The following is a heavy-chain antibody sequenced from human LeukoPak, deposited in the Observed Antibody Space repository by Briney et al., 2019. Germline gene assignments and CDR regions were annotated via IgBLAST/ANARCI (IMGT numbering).Heavy chain of an antibody. J-gene: IGHJ3*02. Sequence: SETLSLTCAVSGGSISSSNWWSWVRQPPGKGLEWIGEIYHSGSTNYNPSLKSQVTISVDKSKNQFSLKLSFVTAADTAMYYCARSDYHNSGSHTVFDAFDIWGQGTRVTVSS. D-gene: IGHD3-10*01. CDR2: IYHSGST. CDR3: ARSDYHNSGSHTVFDAFDI. V-gene: IGHV4-4*02. CDR1: GGSISSSNW.